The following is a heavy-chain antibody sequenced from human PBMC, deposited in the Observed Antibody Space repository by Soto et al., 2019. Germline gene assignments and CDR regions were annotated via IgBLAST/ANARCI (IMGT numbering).Heavy chain of an antibody. CDR2: IWYDGSNK. CDR3: ARDAAAMVTHYYFDY. Sequence: PGGSLRLSCAASGFTFSSYGMHWVRQAPGKGLEWVAVIWYDGSNKYYADSVKGRFTISRDNSKNTLYLQMNSLRAEDTAVYYCARDAAAMVTHYYFDYWGQGTLVTVPQ. J-gene: IGHJ4*02. V-gene: IGHV3-33*01. D-gene: IGHD5-18*01. CDR1: GFTFSSYG.